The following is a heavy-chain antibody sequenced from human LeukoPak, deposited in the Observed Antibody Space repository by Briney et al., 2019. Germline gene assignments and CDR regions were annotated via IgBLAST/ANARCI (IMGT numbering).Heavy chain of an antibody. Sequence: GGSLRLSCAASGFTFSDYYMSWIRQAPGKGLEWVSDISTSGSTIYYTDSVKGRFTISRDNAKKSLSLQMNSLRPEDTAVYYCARGTATMDYWGQGTLVTVSS. CDR1: GFTFSDYY. D-gene: IGHD5-24*01. CDR3: ARGTATMDY. V-gene: IGHV3-11*01. CDR2: ISTSGSTI. J-gene: IGHJ4*02.